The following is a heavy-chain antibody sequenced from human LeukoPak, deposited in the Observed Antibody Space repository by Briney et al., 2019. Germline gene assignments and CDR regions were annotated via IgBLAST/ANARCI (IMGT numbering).Heavy chain of an antibody. Sequence: ASVKVSCKASGYTFTGYYKHLVRQAPGPGLEWMGWINPNSGGTNYAQKFQGRDTMTRDTSLSPAYMALSSPRSDDTAVYSCARDFLASTFDIWGQGTMVTVSS. V-gene: IGHV1-2*02. CDR1: GYTFTGYY. CDR2: INPNSGGT. CDR3: ARDFLASTFDI. J-gene: IGHJ3*02.